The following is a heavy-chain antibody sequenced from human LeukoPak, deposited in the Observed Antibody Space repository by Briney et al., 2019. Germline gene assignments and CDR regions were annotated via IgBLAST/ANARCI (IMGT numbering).Heavy chain of an antibody. Sequence: PGGSLRLSCAASGFTFSSYGMHWVRQAPGKGLEWVAVISYDGSNKYYADSVKGRFTISRDKSKNTLYLQMNSLRAEDTAVYYCAKDVGLGMIYYGMNVWGQGTTVTVSS. J-gene: IGHJ6*02. D-gene: IGHD3/OR15-3a*01. CDR2: ISYDGSNK. CDR3: AKDVGLGMIYYGMNV. V-gene: IGHV3-30*18. CDR1: GFTFSSYG.